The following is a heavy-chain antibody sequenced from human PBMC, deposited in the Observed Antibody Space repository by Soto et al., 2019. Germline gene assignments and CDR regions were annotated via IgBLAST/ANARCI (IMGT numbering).Heavy chain of an antibody. CDR3: ARVISRGEYYFDY. CDR2: INPNSGGT. Sequence: QVQLVQSGAEVKKPGASVKVSCKASGDTFTGYYIHWVRQAPGQGLEWMGWINPNSGGTNYAQKFRGWVTMTTDTSISTAYMELSRLRSDDTAVYYCARVISRGEYYFDYWGQGTLVTVSS. V-gene: IGHV1-2*04. D-gene: IGHD3-16*01. J-gene: IGHJ4*02. CDR1: GDTFTGYY.